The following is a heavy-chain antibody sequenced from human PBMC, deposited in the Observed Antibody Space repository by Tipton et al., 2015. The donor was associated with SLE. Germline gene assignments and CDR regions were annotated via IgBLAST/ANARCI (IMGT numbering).Heavy chain of an antibody. J-gene: IGHJ4*02. CDR1: GFSFSHYG. CDR2: IRSEGNSK. V-gene: IGHV3-30*02. Sequence: SLRLSCSASGFSFSHYGMHWVRQAPGKGLEWVGFIRSEGNSKYNADSVKGRFTISRDNSRNTVYLQMNTLRAEDTAVYHCAKGRDWSYFDYWGQGTLVTVSS. D-gene: IGHD1-1*01. CDR3: AKGRDWSYFDY.